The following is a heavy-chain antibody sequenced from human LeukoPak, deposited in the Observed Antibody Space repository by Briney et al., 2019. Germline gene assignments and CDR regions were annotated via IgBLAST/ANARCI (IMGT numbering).Heavy chain of an antibody. CDR1: GFTFSSYG. CDR2: IRYDGSNK. V-gene: IGHV3-30*02. Sequence: GGSLRLSCAASGFTFSSYGMHWVRQAPGKGLEWVAFIRYDGSNKYYADSVKGRFTISRDNSKNTLYLQMNSLRAEDTAVYYCAKGYSSGWYGWDLDYWGQGTLVTVSS. J-gene: IGHJ4*02. D-gene: IGHD6-19*01. CDR3: AKGYSSGWYGWDLDY.